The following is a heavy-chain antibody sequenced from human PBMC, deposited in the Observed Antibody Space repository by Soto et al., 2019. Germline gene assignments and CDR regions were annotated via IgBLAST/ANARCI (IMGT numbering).Heavy chain of an antibody. CDR3: AITKVGTSA. CDR1: GFTFSSYA. D-gene: IGHD1-26*01. CDR2: TSDSGRIT. Sequence: ELQLLESGGDFVQPGGSLRLSCAASGFTFSSYAMSWVRQAPGKGLEWVSATSDSGRITYYADSVKGRFTISRDNSKNTLYLQMYSLRAEDTALYYCAITKVGTSAGGQGTLVTVSS. V-gene: IGHV3-23*01. J-gene: IGHJ4*02.